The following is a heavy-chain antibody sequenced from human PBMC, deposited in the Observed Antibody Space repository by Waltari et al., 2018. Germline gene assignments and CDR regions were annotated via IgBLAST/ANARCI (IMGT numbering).Heavy chain of an antibody. J-gene: IGHJ4*02. Sequence: QVQLQQWGAGLLKPSETLSLTCAVSGGSCSGYSWSCIRQPPGNGLEWIGEINHSGSTNYNPSLKSRVTISVDTSKNQFSLKLSSVTAADTAVYYCARHSLLHYYDSSGYYENWGQGTLVTVSS. D-gene: IGHD3-22*01. CDR2: INHSGST. CDR1: GGSCSGYS. V-gene: IGHV4-34*01. CDR3: ARHSLLHYYDSSGYYEN.